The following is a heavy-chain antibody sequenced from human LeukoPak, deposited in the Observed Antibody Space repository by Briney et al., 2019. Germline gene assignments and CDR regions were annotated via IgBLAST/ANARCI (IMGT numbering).Heavy chain of an antibody. CDR3: ARTGHYQFDS. CDR1: GYTFTGYY. Sequence: ASVKVSCKASGYTFTGYYMHWVRQAPGQGLEWMGWISAYNGNTNYAQKLQGRVTMTTDTSTSTAYMELRSLRSDDTAVYYCARTGHYQFDSWGQGTLVTVSS. D-gene: IGHD3-9*01. J-gene: IGHJ4*02. CDR2: ISAYNGNT. V-gene: IGHV1-18*04.